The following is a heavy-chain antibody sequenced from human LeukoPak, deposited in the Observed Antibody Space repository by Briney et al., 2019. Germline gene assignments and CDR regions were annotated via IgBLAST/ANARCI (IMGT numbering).Heavy chain of an antibody. CDR2: TYYRSTWYN. D-gene: IGHD2-2*01. CDR1: GDIVSSNSVT. Sequence: SQTLSLTCAISGDIVSSNSVTWNWIRQSPSRGLEWLGRTYYRSTWYNDYAVSVRGRITVNPDTSKDQFSLHLNSVTPEDTAVYYCARRLTQYDCFDPWGQGILVTVSS. V-gene: IGHV6-1*01. CDR3: ARRLTQYDCFDP. J-gene: IGHJ5*02.